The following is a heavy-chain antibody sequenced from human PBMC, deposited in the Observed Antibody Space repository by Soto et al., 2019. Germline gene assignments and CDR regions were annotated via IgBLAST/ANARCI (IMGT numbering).Heavy chain of an antibody. Sequence: QVTLKESGPVLVKPTEPLTLTCNISGFSLTTGRMGVSWIRQAPGKALEWLANFFSDVERSYSPSLQRRLTLSSESSGPQVILSMTDMGPVDAGTYFCARVNADSSSPYYGLDAWGQGTTVTVSS. CDR3: ARVNADSSSPYYGLDA. D-gene: IGHD4-17*01. V-gene: IGHV2-26*03. J-gene: IGHJ6*02. CDR2: FFSDVER. CDR1: GFSLTTGRMG.